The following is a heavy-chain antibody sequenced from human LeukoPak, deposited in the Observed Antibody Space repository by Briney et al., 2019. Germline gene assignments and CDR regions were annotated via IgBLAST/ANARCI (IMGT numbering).Heavy chain of an antibody. CDR1: GYTFTTYW. CDR2: IWPGDSDT. V-gene: IGHV5-51*01. CDR3: ARPRQGDWFEP. J-gene: IGHJ5*02. D-gene: IGHD3-16*01. Sequence: GESLKISCKASGYTFTTYWIGWVRQMPGKDLEWMGVIWPGDSDTRYSPSFQGQVTISVDKSITTAYLQWSSLKASDSAMYYCARPRQGDWFEPWGQGTLVTVSS.